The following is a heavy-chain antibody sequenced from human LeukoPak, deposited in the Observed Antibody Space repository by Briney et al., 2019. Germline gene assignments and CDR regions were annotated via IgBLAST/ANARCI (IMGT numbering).Heavy chain of an antibody. D-gene: IGHD5-18*01. CDR2: IRTKAYGGTT. V-gene: IGHV3-49*04. Sequence: GGSLRLSCTASGFTFGDYAMSWVRQAPGKGLEWIGFIRTKAYGGTTKYAASVKVRFTISRDDSKNIAYLQMNSLKTEDTAVYYCTRDLFEDTAMVHRDYWGQGTLVTVSS. CDR3: TRDLFEDTAMVHRDY. CDR1: GFTFGDYA. J-gene: IGHJ4*02.